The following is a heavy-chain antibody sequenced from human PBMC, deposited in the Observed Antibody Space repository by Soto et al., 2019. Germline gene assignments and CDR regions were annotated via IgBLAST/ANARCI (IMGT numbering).Heavy chain of an antibody. D-gene: IGHD3-22*01. Sequence: GGSLRLSCAASGFTFSSYSMNWVRQAPGKGLEWVSSISSSSSYIYYADSVKGRFTISRDNAKNSLYLQMNSLRAEDTAVYYCARDLEPVDSHWRGNWFDPWGQGTLVTVSS. CDR1: GFTFSSYS. J-gene: IGHJ5*02. CDR3: ARDLEPVDSHWRGNWFDP. V-gene: IGHV3-21*01. CDR2: ISSSSSYI.